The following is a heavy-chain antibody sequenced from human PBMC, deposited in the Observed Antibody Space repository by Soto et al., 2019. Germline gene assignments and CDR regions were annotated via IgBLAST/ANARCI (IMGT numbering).Heavy chain of an antibody. J-gene: IGHJ4*02. CDR2: IKQDGSEK. Sequence: GGSLRLSCAASGFTFSSYWMIWVRQAPGKGLEWVANIKQDGSEKYYVDSVKGRFTISRDNAKNSLYLQMNSLRAEDTAVYYCARVRARPLYYLDYWGQGALVTVSS. CDR3: ARVRARPLYYLDY. CDR1: GFTFSSYW. D-gene: IGHD2-8*01. V-gene: IGHV3-7*03.